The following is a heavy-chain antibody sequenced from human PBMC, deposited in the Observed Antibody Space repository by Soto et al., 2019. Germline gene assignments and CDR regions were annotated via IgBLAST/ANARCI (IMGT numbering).Heavy chain of an antibody. CDR2: IKIKTEGGTT. CDR3: TTAVGTVGAMLNDAFGI. D-gene: IGHD1-26*01. CDR1: GFTFSNAW. V-gene: IGHV3-15*01. Sequence: PGGSLRCSCAASGFTFSNAWMSWVRQAPGKGLAWVGRIKIKTEGGTTDYAAPVKGRFTISRDDSKNTLYLQMNSLKTEDTAVYYCTTAVGTVGAMLNDAFGIWHQGRMVT. J-gene: IGHJ3*02.